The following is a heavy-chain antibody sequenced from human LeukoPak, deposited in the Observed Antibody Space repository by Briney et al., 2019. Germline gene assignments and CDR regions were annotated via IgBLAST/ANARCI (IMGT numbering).Heavy chain of an antibody. CDR2: ISSSSSTI. CDR1: GFTFSSYS. D-gene: IGHD3-22*01. J-gene: IGHJ5*02. CDR3: AREEMPTYYYDSSGYSP. Sequence: GGSLRLSCAASGFTFSSYSMNWVRKAPGKGLEWVSYISSSSSTIYYADFVKGRFTISRDNAKNSLYLQMNSLRAEDTAVYYCAREEMPTYYYDSSGYSPWGQGTLVTVSS. V-gene: IGHV3-48*04.